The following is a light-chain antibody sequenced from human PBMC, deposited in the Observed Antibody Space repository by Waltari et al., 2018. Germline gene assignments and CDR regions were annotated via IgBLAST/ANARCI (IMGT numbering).Light chain of an antibody. V-gene: IGLV2-14*03. CDR3: SSQSTKNGVI. J-gene: IGLJ2*01. Sequence: QSALTQPASVSGSPGQSITISCTGSSSDVGGDDSVSWYEDHPGQAPKVIIYDVNKRPSGVSDRFSGSKSGTTASLTISVLHAEDDATFYCSSQSTKNGVIFGGGTKVTVL. CDR1: SSDVGGDDS. CDR2: DVN.